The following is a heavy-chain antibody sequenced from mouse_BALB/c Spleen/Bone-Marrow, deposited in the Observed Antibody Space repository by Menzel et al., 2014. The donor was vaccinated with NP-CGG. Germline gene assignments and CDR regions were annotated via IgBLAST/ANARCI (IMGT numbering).Heavy chain of an antibody. CDR3: ANAYCYEDYSAMDY. Sequence: VQLQQSGAELAKPGASVKMSCKASGYTFTSYWMHWVKQRPGQVLEWIGYINPSTGYTEYNLKFKDKATLTADKSSSAAYIQLSSLTSECSAVYYCANAYCYEDYSAMDYWGQGTSVTVSS. CDR2: INPSTGYT. D-gene: IGHD1-2*01. V-gene: IGHV1-7*01. CDR1: GYTFTSYW. J-gene: IGHJ4*01.